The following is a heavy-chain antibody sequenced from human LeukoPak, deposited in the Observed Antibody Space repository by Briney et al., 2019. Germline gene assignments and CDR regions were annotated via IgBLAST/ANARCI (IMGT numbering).Heavy chain of an antibody. CDR1: GGSISSYY. CDR2: LYYSGST. J-gene: IGHJ4*02. V-gene: IGHV4-59*01. Sequence: PSETLSLTCTVSGGSISSYYWSWIRQPPGKGLEYIGYLYYSGSTNYNPSLKSRVTISADTSKNQFSLKLSSVTAAGTAVYYCASFSGWQYYFDYWGRGTLVTVSS. CDR3: ASFSGWQYYFDY. D-gene: IGHD6-19*01.